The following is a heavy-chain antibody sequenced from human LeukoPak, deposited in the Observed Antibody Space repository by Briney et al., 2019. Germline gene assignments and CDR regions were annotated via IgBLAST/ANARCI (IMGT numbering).Heavy chain of an antibody. D-gene: IGHD6-13*01. CDR3: ARNGGYSSSPVDY. Sequence: GASVKVSCKASGDTFSSFGISWVRQAPGQGLEWMGWISVYNGNTVYAQKIQGRVTMTTDTSTGTTYMDLRSLRSDDTAVYYCARNGGYSSSPVDYWGQGTLVTVSS. J-gene: IGHJ4*02. CDR2: ISVYNGNT. V-gene: IGHV1-18*01. CDR1: GDTFSSFG.